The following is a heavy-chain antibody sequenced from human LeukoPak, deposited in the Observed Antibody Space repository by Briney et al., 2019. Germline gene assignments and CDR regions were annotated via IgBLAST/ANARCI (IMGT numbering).Heavy chain of an antibody. CDR3: ARITTVVRGYYYYYYMDV. V-gene: IGHV2-26*01. CDR2: IFSNDEK. D-gene: IGHD2-15*01. J-gene: IGHJ6*03. CDR1: GFSLSNARMG. Sequence: SGPVLVKPTETLTLTCTVSGFSLSNARMGVSWIRQPPGKALEWLAHIFSNDEKSYSTSLKSRLTISKDTSESQVVLTMTNMDPVDTATYYCARITTVVRGYYYYYYMDVWGKGTPVTVSS.